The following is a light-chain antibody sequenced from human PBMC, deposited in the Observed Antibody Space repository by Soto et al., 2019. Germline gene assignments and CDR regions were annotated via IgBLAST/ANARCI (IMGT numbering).Light chain of an antibody. Sequence: QSVLTQPPSVSGAPGQRVTISCTGSSSNIGAGYDVHWYQQLPGTAPKLLIYSNINRPSGVPDRFSGSKSGTSASLAITGLQAEDEADYYCQSYDSSLSAWIFGGGTQLTVL. CDR1: SSNIGAGYD. J-gene: IGLJ2*01. CDR3: QSYDSSLSAWI. CDR2: SNI. V-gene: IGLV1-40*01.